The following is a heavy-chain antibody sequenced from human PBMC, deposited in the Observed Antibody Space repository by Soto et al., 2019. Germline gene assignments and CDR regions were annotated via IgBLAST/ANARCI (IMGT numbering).Heavy chain of an antibody. CDR1: GGSISSGGYS. CDR2: IYHSGST. J-gene: IGHJ6*02. CDR3: ARAHYGDYGYGMDV. D-gene: IGHD4-17*01. Sequence: QLQLQESGSGLVKPSQTLSLTCAVSGGSISSGGYSWSWFRQPPGKGLEWIGYIYHSGSTYYNSSLKSQVTISVDRSKNQFSLKLRAGTAADTAVYYCARAHYGDYGYGMDVWGQGTTVTVSS. V-gene: IGHV4-30-2*01.